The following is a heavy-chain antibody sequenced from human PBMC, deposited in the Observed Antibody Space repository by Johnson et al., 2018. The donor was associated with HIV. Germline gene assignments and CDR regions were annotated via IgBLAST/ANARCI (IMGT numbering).Heavy chain of an antibody. J-gene: IGHJ3*02. CDR1: GFTVSSNY. Sequence: VQLVESGGGLIQPGGSLRLSCAASGFTVSSNYMSWVRQAPGKGLEWVSVIYSGGSTYYADSVKGRFTISRDNSKNTLHLQMNSLRVEDTAMYYCARGGLTYYYDSSGYPDAFDIWGQGTMVTVSS. CDR3: ARGGLTYYYDSSGYPDAFDI. CDR2: IYSGGST. D-gene: IGHD3-22*01. V-gene: IGHV3-66*03.